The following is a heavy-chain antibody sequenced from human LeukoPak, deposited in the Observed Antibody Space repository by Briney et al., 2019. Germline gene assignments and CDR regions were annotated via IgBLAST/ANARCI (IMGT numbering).Heavy chain of an antibody. D-gene: IGHD1-14*01. CDR1: GFTFSSYA. Sequence: GGSLRLSCAASGFTFSSYAMGWVRQAPGKGLEWVSGVSGGGAGTFYADSVRGRFTISRDNSKNTLYLQMNSLRPEDTAVYYCAKLHNLNCDYWGLGTLATVSS. CDR3: AKLHNLNCDY. V-gene: IGHV3-23*01. CDR2: VSGGGAGT. J-gene: IGHJ4*02.